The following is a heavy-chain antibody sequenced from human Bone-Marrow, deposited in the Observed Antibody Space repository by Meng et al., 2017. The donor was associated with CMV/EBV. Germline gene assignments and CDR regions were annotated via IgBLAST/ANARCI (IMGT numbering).Heavy chain of an antibody. Sequence: ASVKVSCKASGYTFTSYGISWVRQAPGQGLEWMGWISAYNGNTNYAQKLQGRVTMTTDTSTSTAYMELRSLRSDDTAVYYCARGYGSGSIPYYFDCWGQGTLVTVSS. J-gene: IGHJ4*02. V-gene: IGHV1-18*01. CDR2: ISAYNGNT. D-gene: IGHD3-10*01. CDR3: ARGYGSGSIPYYFDC. CDR1: GYTFTSYG.